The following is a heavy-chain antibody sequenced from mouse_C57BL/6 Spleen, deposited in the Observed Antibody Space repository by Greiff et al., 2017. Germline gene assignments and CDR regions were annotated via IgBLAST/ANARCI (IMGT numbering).Heavy chain of an antibody. J-gene: IGHJ3*01. V-gene: IGHV1-39*01. CDR3: AREGIYYGNPWFAY. CDR1: GYSFTDYN. Sequence: QLQESGPELVKPGASVKISCKASGYSFTDYNMNWVKQSNGKSLEWIGVINPNYGTTSYNQKFKGKATLTVDQSSSTAYMQLNSLTSEDSAVYYCAREGIYYGNPWFAYWGQGTLVTVSA. D-gene: IGHD2-1*01. CDR2: INPNYGTT.